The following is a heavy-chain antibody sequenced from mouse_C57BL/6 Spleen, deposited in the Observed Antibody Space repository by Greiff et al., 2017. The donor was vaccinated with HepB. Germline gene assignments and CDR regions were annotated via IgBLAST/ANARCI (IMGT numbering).Heavy chain of an antibody. CDR3: ARGGGVFDY. V-gene: IGHV5-4*03. CDR2: ISDGGSYT. J-gene: IGHJ2*01. Sequence: EVNVVESGGGLVKPGGSLKLSCAASGFTFSSYAMSWVRQTPEKRLEWVATISDGGSYTYYPDNVKGRFTISRDNAKNNLYLQMSHLKSEDTAMYYCARGGGVFDYWGQGTTLTVSS. CDR1: GFTFSSYA.